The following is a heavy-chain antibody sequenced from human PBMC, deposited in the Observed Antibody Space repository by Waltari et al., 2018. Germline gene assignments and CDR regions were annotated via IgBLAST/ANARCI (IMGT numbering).Heavy chain of an antibody. CDR1: GGSLRGYY. Sequence: QVHLQQWGAGLLRPSETLSLICAVYGGSLRGYYWGVIRQPPGKGLGWIGEINHSPNSNYNPSLRSRVHMSIDTSQNQFSLQLTSVTAADTGVYYCVRLEDCTGPGGNCYSGAPFAVDVWGQGTTVTVPS. D-gene: IGHD2-8*02. CDR3: VRLEDCTGPGGNCYSGAPFAVDV. V-gene: IGHV4-34*01. J-gene: IGHJ6*02. CDR2: INHSPNS.